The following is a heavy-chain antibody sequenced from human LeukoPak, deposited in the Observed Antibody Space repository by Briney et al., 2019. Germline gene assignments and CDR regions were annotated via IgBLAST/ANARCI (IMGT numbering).Heavy chain of an antibody. CDR2: IYSGGST. J-gene: IGHJ4*02. V-gene: IGHV3-66*01. D-gene: IGHD1-26*01. CDR1: GFTFSSYA. CDR3: ARVTGRYWTKRSYYFDY. Sequence: GGSLRLSCAASGFTFSSYAMSWVRQAPGKGLEWVSVIYSGGSTYYADSVKGRFTISRDNSKNTLHLQMNSLRAEDTAVYYCARVTGRYWTKRSYYFDYWGQGTLVTVSS.